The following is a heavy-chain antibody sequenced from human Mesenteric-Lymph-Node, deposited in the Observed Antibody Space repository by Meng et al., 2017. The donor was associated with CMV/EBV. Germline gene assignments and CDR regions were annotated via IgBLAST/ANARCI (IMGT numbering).Heavy chain of an antibody. V-gene: IGHV1-8*01. J-gene: IGHJ4*02. CDR2: MNPNSGDT. CDR3: ARGFESHYYGSGSPPDY. Sequence: YIFTSYDINWVRQATGQGLEWMGWMNPNSGDTVYAQKFQGRVTMTKNTAISTAYMELSSLRSEDTAVYYCARGFESHYYGSGSPPDYWGQGTLVTVSS. D-gene: IGHD3-10*01. CDR1: YIFTSYD.